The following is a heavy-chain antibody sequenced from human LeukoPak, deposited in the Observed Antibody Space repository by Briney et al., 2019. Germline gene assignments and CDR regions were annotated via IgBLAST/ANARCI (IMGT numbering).Heavy chain of an antibody. Sequence: PSETLSLTCTVSGGSISSGGYYWSWIRQHPGKGLEWIGYIYYSGSTYYNPSLKSRVTISVDTSKNQFSLKLSPVTAADTAVYYCARVEKYSSGWYLIDAFDIWGQGTMVTVSS. CDR2: IYYSGST. CDR3: ARVEKYSSGWYLIDAFDI. CDR1: GGSISSGGYY. J-gene: IGHJ3*02. D-gene: IGHD6-19*01. V-gene: IGHV4-31*03.